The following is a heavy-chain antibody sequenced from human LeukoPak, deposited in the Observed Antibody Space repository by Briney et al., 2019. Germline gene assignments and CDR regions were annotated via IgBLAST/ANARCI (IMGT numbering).Heavy chain of an antibody. D-gene: IGHD1-1*01. J-gene: IGHJ4*02. V-gene: IGHV3-15*01. CDR3: TIPETGTTRY. CDR2: IKRKSDGGTA. CDR1: GFTFSNFD. Sequence: PGGSLRLSCAASGFTFSNFDLSWVRQAPGKGLEWVGRIKRKSDGGTADYAAPVKGRFTISRDDSKNTLYLQMDSLKIEDTAVYYCTIPETGTTRYWGQGTLVTVSS.